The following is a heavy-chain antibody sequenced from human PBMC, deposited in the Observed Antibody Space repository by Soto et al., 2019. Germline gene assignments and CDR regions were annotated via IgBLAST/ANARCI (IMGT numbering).Heavy chain of an antibody. CDR2: IYYSGST. D-gene: IGHD4-17*01. Sequence: QVQLQESGPGLVKPSQTLSLTCTVSGGSISSGDYYWSWIRQPPGKGLEWIGYIYYSGSTYYNPSLRSRVTISVDTSKNRFSLKLSSVTAADTAVYYCARDMMMTTVTTSNWYFDLWGRGTLVTVSS. V-gene: IGHV4-30-4*01. CDR3: ARDMMMTTVTTSNWYFDL. J-gene: IGHJ2*01. CDR1: GGSISSGDYY.